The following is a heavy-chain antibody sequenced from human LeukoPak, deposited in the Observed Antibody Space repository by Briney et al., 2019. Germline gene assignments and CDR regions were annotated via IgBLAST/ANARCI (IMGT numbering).Heavy chain of an antibody. D-gene: IGHD6-13*01. J-gene: IGHJ4*02. CDR1: GGSISSYY. CDR3: ARDAGAAAGTFPFDY. V-gene: IGHV4-4*07. CDR2: IYTSGST. Sequence: SQTLSLTCTVSGGSISSYYWSWIRQPAGKGLERIGRIYTSGSTNYNPSLKSRVTMSVDTSKNQFSLKLSSVTAADTAVYYCARDAGAAAGTFPFDYWGQGTLVTVSS.